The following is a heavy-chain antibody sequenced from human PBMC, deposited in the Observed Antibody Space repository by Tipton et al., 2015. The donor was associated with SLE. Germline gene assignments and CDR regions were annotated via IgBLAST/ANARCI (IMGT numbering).Heavy chain of an antibody. V-gene: IGHV4-30-2*02. J-gene: IGHJ5*02. D-gene: IGHD7-27*01. CDR3: TSLTGNNWFDP. CDR2: IYHSGST. Sequence: TLSLTCAVSGGSISSGGYSWSWIRQPPGKGLEWIGYIYHSGSTNYNPSLKSRVTISVDTSKNQFSLKLSSVTAADTAVYYCTSLTGNNWFDPWGQGTLVTVSS. CDR1: GGSISSGGYS.